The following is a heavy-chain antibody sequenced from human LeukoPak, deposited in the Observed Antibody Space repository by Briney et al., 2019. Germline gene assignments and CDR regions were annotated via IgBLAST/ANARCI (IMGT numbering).Heavy chain of an antibody. J-gene: IGHJ4*02. V-gene: IGHV3-7*03. CDR1: GFIFSSYW. Sequence: GGSLRLSCAASGFIFSSYWMSWVRQAPGKGLEWVANINQDGSGKYYVDSVKGRFTISRDNPKKSLYLQMNSLRDEDTAVYYCARAYWGSVDYWGQGTLVTVSS. CDR2: INQDGSGK. CDR3: ARAYWGSVDY. D-gene: IGHD7-27*01.